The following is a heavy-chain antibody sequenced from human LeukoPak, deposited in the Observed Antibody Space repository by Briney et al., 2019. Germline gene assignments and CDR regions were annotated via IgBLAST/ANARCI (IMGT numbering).Heavy chain of an antibody. Sequence: SSVRDASGKKQEWVSGISGGGSTYYADSVKGRFTISRDNSKDTLYLQMNSLRAEDTAIYYCASHYFYYYYMDVWGKGTTVTVSS. CDR2: ISGGGST. V-gene: IGHV3-23*01. J-gene: IGHJ6*03. CDR3: ASHYFYYYYMDV.